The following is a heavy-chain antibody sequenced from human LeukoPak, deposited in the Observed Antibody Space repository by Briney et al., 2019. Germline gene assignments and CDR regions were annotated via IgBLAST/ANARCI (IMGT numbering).Heavy chain of an antibody. CDR3: VRGRGNGRPENYFDY. J-gene: IGHJ4*02. Sequence: ASVKVSCKASGYTFTSYDINWVRQATGQGLEWMGWMNPNSGNTGYTQKFQGRVTMTRNTSISTAYMELSSLRSEDTAVYYCVRGRGNGRPENYFDYWGQGTLVTVSS. D-gene: IGHD2-8*01. CDR1: GYTFTSYD. V-gene: IGHV1-8*01. CDR2: MNPNSGNT.